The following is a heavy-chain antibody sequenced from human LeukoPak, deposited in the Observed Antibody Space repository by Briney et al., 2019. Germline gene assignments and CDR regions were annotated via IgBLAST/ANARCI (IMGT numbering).Heavy chain of an antibody. CDR3: ARERDSSGGSCSFLFDY. J-gene: IGHJ4*02. CDR1: GFTFSDYY. Sequence: GGSLRLSCAASGFTFSDYYMSWICQAPGKGLEWVSYISSSGSTIYYADSVKGRFTISRDNAKNSLYLQMNGLRAEDTAVYYCARERDSSGGSCSFLFDYWGQGTLVTVSS. CDR2: ISSSGSTI. V-gene: IGHV3-11*04. D-gene: IGHD2-15*01.